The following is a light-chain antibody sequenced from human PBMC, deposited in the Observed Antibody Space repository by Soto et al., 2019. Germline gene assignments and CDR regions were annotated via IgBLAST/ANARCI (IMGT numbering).Light chain of an antibody. J-gene: IGLJ1*01. Sequence: SALTQPASVSGSPGQSITISCTGTSSDVGGYNYVSWYQQYPGKAPKLMIYDVSNRPSGVSNHFSGSKSGNTASLTISGLQAEDEDDYYCSSYTISNTLVFGSGTKVTVL. CDR2: DVS. V-gene: IGLV2-14*01. CDR3: SSYTISNTLV. CDR1: SSDVGGYNY.